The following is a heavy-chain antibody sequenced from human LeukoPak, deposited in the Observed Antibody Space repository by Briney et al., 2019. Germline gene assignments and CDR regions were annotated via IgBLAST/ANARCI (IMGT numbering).Heavy chain of an antibody. D-gene: IGHD1-14*01. V-gene: IGHV1-46*01. Sequence: GASVKVSCTASGYTFTNYYMHWVRQAPGQGLEWMGIINPSGGTTSYAQKFQGRVTMTRDTSTRTVYMELSSLRSEDTAVYHCARAGRGTGAFDIWGQGTMVTVSS. CDR3: ARAGRGTGAFDI. J-gene: IGHJ3*02. CDR1: GYTFTNYY. CDR2: INPSGGTT.